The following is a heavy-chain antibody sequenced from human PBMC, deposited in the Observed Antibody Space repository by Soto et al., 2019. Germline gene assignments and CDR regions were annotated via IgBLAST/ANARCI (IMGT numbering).Heavy chain of an antibody. CDR1: GGTFSSYA. Sequence: GASVKVSCKASGGTFSSYAISWVRQAPGQGLEWMARIKPDGGSTIYSQNFQGRLSVTRDTSTSTVYMELSSLRSEDTAVYYCAREVFVGAGATAYWGQGTLVTVSS. CDR3: AREVFVGAGATAY. D-gene: IGHD1-26*01. J-gene: IGHJ4*02. CDR2: IKPDGGST. V-gene: IGHV1-46*01.